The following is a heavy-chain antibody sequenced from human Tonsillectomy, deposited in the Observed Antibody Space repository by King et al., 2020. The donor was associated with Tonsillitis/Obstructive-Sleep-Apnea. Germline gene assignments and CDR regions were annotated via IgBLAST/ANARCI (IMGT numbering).Heavy chain of an antibody. CDR3: ARDPVVSISSGLNWFDP. CDR1: GFTFSSYW. J-gene: IGHJ5*02. Sequence: VQLVESGGGLVQPGGYLRLSCAASGFTFSSYWMHWVRQAPGKGLVWVSRINSDGSSTSYADSVKGRFTISRDNAKNTLYLQMNSQRAEDTAVYYCARDPVVSISSGLNWFDPWGQGTLVTVSS. D-gene: IGHD6-19*01. V-gene: IGHV3-74*01. CDR2: INSDGSST.